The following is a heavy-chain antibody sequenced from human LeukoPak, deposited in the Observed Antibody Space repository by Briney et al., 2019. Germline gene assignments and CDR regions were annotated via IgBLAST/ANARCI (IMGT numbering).Heavy chain of an antibody. Sequence: ASVKVSCKASGYTFTNYYMHWVRQAPGQGLEWMGIINPSGGTTNYAQRFQGRVTMTRDTSTSTVYMELSSLRSEDTAVYYCARSSGRSPNRDYMDVWGKGTTVTISS. CDR1: GYTFTNYY. CDR2: INPSGGTT. D-gene: IGHD1-14*01. V-gene: IGHV1-46*01. CDR3: ARSSGRSPNRDYMDV. J-gene: IGHJ6*03.